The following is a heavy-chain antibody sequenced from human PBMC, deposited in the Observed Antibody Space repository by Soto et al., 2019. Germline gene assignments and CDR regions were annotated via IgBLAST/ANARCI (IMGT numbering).Heavy chain of an antibody. J-gene: IGHJ5*02. CDR1: GGTFSSYT. Sequence: ASVKVSCKASGGTFSSYTISWVRQAPGQGLEWMGRIIPILGIANYAQKFQGRVTITADKSTSTAYMELSSLRPEDTAVYYCASSIEARRWFDPWGQGTLVTVSS. CDR2: IIPILGIA. CDR3: ASSIEARRWFDP. V-gene: IGHV1-69*02. D-gene: IGHD6-6*01.